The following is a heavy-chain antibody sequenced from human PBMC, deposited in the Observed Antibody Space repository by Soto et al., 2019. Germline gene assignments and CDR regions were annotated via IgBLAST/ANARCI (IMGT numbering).Heavy chain of an antibody. D-gene: IGHD4-17*01. J-gene: IGHJ4*02. CDR3: AHRATTVTTRAFDY. Sequence: QITLKESGPTLVKPTQTLTLTCTFSGFSLSTSGVGVGWIRQPPGKALVWLALIYWDDDKRYSPSLESRLTITKDTSKNQVVLTMTNMDPVDTATYYCAHRATTVTTRAFDYWGQGTLVTVSS. V-gene: IGHV2-5*02. CDR1: GFSLSTSGVG. CDR2: IYWDDDK.